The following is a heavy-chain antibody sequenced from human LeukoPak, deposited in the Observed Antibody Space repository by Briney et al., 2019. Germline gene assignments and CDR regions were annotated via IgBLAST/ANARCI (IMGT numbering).Heavy chain of an antibody. Sequence: GGSLRLSCAASAFPFSTYWMSWVRQAPVKGLEWLASIKEDGSEKYYMDSVKGRFTISRDNAGNLLYLQMNSLRAEDTAVYYCAKVTAKNMVRGVGGFDYWGQGTLVTVSS. CDR1: AFPFSTYW. V-gene: IGHV3-7*05. CDR3: AKVTAKNMVRGVGGFDY. D-gene: IGHD3-10*01. J-gene: IGHJ4*02. CDR2: IKEDGSEK.